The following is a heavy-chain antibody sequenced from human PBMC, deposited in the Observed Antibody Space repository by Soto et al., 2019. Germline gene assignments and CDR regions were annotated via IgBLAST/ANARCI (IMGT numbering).Heavy chain of an antibody. V-gene: IGHV5-10-1*01. Sequence: GESLKISCKGSGYSFTSYWISWVRQMPGKGLEWMGRIDPSDSYTNYSPSFQGHVTISADKSIGTAYLQWSSLKASDTAMYYCARYDYGSGSSISYYYYGMDVWGQGTTVTVS. CDR2: IDPSDSYT. CDR3: ARYDYGSGSSISYYYYGMDV. D-gene: IGHD3-10*01. J-gene: IGHJ6*02. CDR1: GYSFTSYW.